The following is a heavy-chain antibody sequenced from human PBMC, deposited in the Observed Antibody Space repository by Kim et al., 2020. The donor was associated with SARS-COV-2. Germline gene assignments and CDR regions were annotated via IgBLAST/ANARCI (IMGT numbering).Heavy chain of an antibody. J-gene: IGHJ3*02. CDR3: ARDRVRDLLWFGELPKSDAFDI. D-gene: IGHD3-10*01. CDR1: GFTFSSYS. Sequence: GGSLRLSCAASGFTFSSYSMNWVRQAPGKGLEWVSYISSSSSTIYYADSVKGRFTISRDNAKNSLYLQMNSLRDEDTAVYYCARDRVRDLLWFGELPKSDAFDIWGQGTMVTVSS. V-gene: IGHV3-48*02. CDR2: ISSSSSTI.